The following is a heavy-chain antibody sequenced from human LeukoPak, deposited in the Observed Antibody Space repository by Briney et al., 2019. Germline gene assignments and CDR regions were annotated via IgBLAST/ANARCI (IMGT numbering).Heavy chain of an antibody. Sequence: SETLSLTCTVSGGSISSGGYYWSWIRQPPGKGLEWIGYIYHSGSTYYNPSLKSRVTISVDRSKNQFSLKLSSVTAADTAVYYCASLAGSIAARSLDYWGQGTLVTVSS. CDR2: IYHSGST. CDR1: GGSISSGGYY. J-gene: IGHJ4*02. D-gene: IGHD6-6*01. CDR3: ASLAGSIAARSLDY. V-gene: IGHV4-30-2*01.